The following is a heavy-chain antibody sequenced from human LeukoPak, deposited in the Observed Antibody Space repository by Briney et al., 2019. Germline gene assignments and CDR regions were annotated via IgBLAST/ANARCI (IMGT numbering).Heavy chain of an antibody. V-gene: IGHV3-7*01. CDR1: GFTFSSYS. D-gene: IGHD1-26*01. J-gene: IGHJ4*02. CDR2: IKQDGSER. Sequence: GGSLRLSCAASGFTFSSYSMSWVRQAPGKGLEWLANIKQDGSERSYVDSVKGRFTISRDSAKSTLYLQMNSLRAEDTAVYYCARHRNKWELPPFDYWGQGTLVTVSS. CDR3: ARHRNKWELPPFDY.